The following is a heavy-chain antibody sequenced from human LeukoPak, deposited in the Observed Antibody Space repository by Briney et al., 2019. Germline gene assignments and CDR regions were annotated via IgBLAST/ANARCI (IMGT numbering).Heavy chain of an antibody. Sequence: RPGGSLRLSCAASGFTFSSYSMNWVRQAPGKGLEWVSVISGSGDSTHYADSVKGRFTISRDNSKNTVYLQMNSLRAEDTAVYYCANEGPNFDYWGQGTLVTVSS. CDR1: GFTFSSYS. V-gene: IGHV3-23*01. D-gene: IGHD2-8*01. CDR2: ISGSGDST. CDR3: ANEGPNFDY. J-gene: IGHJ4*02.